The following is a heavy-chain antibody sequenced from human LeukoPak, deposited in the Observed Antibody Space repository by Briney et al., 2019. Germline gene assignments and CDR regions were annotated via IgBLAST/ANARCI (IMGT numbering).Heavy chain of an antibody. CDR3: AKDRWAYSSSWFDY. V-gene: IGHV3-30*18. Sequence: GRSLRLSCAASGFTFSSYGMHWVRQAPGKGLEWVAVISYDGSNKYYADSVKGRFTISRDNSKNTLYLQVNSLRAEDTAVYYCAKDRWAYSSSWFDYWGQGTLVTVSS. J-gene: IGHJ4*02. D-gene: IGHD6-13*01. CDR2: ISYDGSNK. CDR1: GFTFSSYG.